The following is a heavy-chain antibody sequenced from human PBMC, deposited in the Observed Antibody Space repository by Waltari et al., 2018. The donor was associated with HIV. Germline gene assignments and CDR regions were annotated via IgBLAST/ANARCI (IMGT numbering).Heavy chain of an antibody. CDR2: VSASGGST. V-gene: IGHV3-23*04. J-gene: IGHJ6*02. D-gene: IGHD4-17*01. CDR3: AKLIGDYAHGLDV. CDR1: GFTFNIYG. Sequence: EVQLVESGGGLVRPGGSLRLSCAATGFTFNIYGMTWVRQAPGKGPEWVSSVSASGGSTYYAGSVKGRSTISRDNSKNTVHLQINSLRADDTAIYYCAKLIGDYAHGLDVWGQGTTVTVSS.